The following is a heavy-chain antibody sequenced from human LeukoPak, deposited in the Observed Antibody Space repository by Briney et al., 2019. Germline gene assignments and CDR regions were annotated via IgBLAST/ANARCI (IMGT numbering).Heavy chain of an antibody. V-gene: IGHV3-13*01. CDR2: VSSGFHA. Sequence: PGGSLRLSCTASGCTLVSHDMHWVRRVPGQGLEWVAAVSSGFHAFFADSVQGRFTVSRADARNSLYLQMNSLRAGDTAVYYCAKVPQSIVVVTAPYWYFDLWGRGSLVTDCS. CDR3: AKVPQSIVVVTAPYWYFDL. CDR1: GCTLVSHD. D-gene: IGHD2-21*02. J-gene: IGHJ2*01.